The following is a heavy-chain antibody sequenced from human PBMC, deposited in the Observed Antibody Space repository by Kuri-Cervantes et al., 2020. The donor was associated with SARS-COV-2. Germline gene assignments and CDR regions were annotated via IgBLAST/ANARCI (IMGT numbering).Heavy chain of an antibody. V-gene: IGHV1-18*01. Sequence: ASVKVSCKASGYTFTSYGISWVRQAPGQGLGWMGWISAYNGNTNYAQKLQGRVTMTTDTSTSTAYMELRSLRSDDTAVYYCASHLGPAAISDYYYYMDVWGKGTTVTVSS. CDR2: ISAYNGNT. J-gene: IGHJ6*03. D-gene: IGHD2-2*02. CDR3: ASHLGPAAISDYYYYMDV. CDR1: GYTFTSYG.